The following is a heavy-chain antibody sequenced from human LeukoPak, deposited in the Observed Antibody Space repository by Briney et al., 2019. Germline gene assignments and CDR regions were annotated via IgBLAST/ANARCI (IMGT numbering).Heavy chain of an antibody. J-gene: IGHJ4*02. CDR3: AKDRWRDGSSSFDN. CDR2: ISTYNGNS. D-gene: IGHD6-6*01. V-gene: IGHV1-18*01. CDR1: GYXFTSYS. Sequence: ASVKVSCKASGYXFTSYSINWVRQAPGQGLKWMGWISTYNGNSNYAQKLQGRVTMTTDTSTSTAYMELRSLRSDDTAMYYCAKDRWRDGSSSFDNWGQGTLVTVSS.